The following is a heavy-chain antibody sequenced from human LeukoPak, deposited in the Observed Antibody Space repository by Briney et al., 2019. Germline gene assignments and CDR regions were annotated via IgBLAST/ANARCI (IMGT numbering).Heavy chain of an antibody. CDR3: AKDRIVVVPAAIHRWFDP. CDR2: ISGSGGST. Sequence: GGSLRLSCAGSGFTFSSYAMSWVRQAPGKGLEWVSAISGSGGSTYYADSVKGRFTISRDNSKNTLYLQMNSLRAEDTAVYYCAKDRIVVVPAAIHRWFDPWGQGTLVTVSS. J-gene: IGHJ5*02. D-gene: IGHD2-2*02. V-gene: IGHV3-23*01. CDR1: GFTFSSYA.